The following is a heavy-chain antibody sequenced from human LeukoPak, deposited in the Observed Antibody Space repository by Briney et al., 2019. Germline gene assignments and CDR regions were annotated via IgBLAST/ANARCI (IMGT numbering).Heavy chain of an antibody. CDR3: ARLEGIAAAGLFNWFDP. CDR1: GGSFSENN. CDR2: INHSGST. J-gene: IGHJ5*02. Sequence: SETLSLTCAVYGGSFSENNWSWVRQPPGKGLEWIGEINHSGSTNYNPSLKSRVTISVDTSKNQFSLKLSSVTAADTAVYYCARLEGIAAAGLFNWFDPWGQGTLVTVSS. V-gene: IGHV4-34*01. D-gene: IGHD6-13*01.